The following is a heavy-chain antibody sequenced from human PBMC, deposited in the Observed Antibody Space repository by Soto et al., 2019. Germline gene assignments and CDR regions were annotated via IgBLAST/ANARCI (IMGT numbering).Heavy chain of an antibody. V-gene: IGHV4-59*01. Sequence: PSETLSLTCTVSGGSISTNYWNWIRQSPGKGLEWLAYIHYSGSTNYNPSLKSRVTISVDTSKNQFSLKLSSVTAADTAVYYCARGPMVTGAPHFDYWGQGTLVTVSS. J-gene: IGHJ4*02. CDR2: IHYSGST. CDR1: GGSISTNY. CDR3: ARGPMVTGAPHFDY. D-gene: IGHD2-21*02.